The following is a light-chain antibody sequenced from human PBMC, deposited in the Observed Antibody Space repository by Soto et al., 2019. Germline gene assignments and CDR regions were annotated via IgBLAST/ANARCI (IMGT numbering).Light chain of an antibody. CDR1: QSVSTS. V-gene: IGKV3-15*01. J-gene: IGKJ1*01. Sequence: EIVMPQSPATLSVSPGERCTLSCSSSQSVSTSLAWYHQKPGQAPRLLIYGASIRATGIPDRFSGSGSGTEFTLTISSLQSEDSAVYYCQQYNNWPPGTFGQGTKVDIK. CDR2: GAS. CDR3: QQYNNWPPGT.